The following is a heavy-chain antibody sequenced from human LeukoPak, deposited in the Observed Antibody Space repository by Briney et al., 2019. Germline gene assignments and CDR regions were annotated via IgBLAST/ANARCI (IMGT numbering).Heavy chain of an antibody. V-gene: IGHV3-53*01. CDR1: GFTVSSNY. J-gene: IGHJ4*02. Sequence: PGGSLRLSCAASGFTVSSNYMSWVRQAPGKGLEWVSVIYSGGSTYYADSVKGRFTTSRDNSKNTLYLQMNSLRAEDTAVYYCAREGRIAAAGKLPDYWGQGTLVTVSS. CDR3: AREGRIAAAGKLPDY. CDR2: IYSGGST. D-gene: IGHD6-13*01.